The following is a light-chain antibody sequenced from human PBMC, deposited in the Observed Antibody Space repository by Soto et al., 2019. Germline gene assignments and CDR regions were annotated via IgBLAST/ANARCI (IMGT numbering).Light chain of an antibody. CDR3: QQYKNWPPLT. CDR2: GAF. J-gene: IGKJ4*01. Sequence: EIVMTQSPATLSLSPGETATLSCRASQSVSYNLAWYQQKPGQGPRLLIYGAFTRATGIPARFSGSGSGTEFTLPISSLQSEDFAVYYCQQYKNWPPLTFGGGTKVEIK. CDR1: QSVSYN. V-gene: IGKV3-15*01.